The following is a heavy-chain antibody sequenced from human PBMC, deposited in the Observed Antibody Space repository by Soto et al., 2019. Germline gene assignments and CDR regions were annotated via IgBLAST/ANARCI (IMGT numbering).Heavy chain of an antibody. CDR1: GFSFISYS. CDR2: INEDSSYI. Sequence: EVQLVESGGGLGKPGGSLRLSCAASGFSFISYSMNWVRQAPGKGLEWVSSINEDSSYIYYAHSLRGRFTISRDNAKDSPYLQMNSLRAEGTAVYYCVRDFGWYFRSGYMDVWGDGATVTVSS. J-gene: IGHJ6*03. CDR3: VRDFGWYFRSGYMDV. V-gene: IGHV3-21*02. D-gene: IGHD3-3*01.